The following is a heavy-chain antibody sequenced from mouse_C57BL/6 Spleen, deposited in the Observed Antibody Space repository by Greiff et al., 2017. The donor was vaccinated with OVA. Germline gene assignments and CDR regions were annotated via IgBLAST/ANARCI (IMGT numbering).Heavy chain of an antibody. CDR2: ISDGGSYT. CDR1: GFTFSSYA. V-gene: IGHV5-4*01. CDR3: AREGITTVGDYFDY. J-gene: IGHJ2*01. Sequence: EVQLVESGGGLVKPGGSLKLSCAASGFTFSSYAMSWVHQTPEKRLEWVATISDGGSYTYYPDNVKGRFTISRDNAKNNLYLQMSHLKSEDTAMYYCAREGITTVGDYFDYWGQGTTLTVSS. D-gene: IGHD1-1*01.